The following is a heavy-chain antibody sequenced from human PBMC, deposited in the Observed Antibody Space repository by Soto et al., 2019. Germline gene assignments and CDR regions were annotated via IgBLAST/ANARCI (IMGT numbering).Heavy chain of an antibody. CDR2: IKSKTDGGTT. CDR3: TTDLWRIAVVVGSTGYFNP. J-gene: IGHJ5*02. CDR1: GFTFSNAW. D-gene: IGHD2-15*01. V-gene: IGHV3-15*01. Sequence: PGGSLRLSCGASGFTFSNAWMIWVRQAPGKGLEWVGRIKSKTDGGTTDYAAPVKGRFTISRDDSKNTLYLQMNSLKTEDTAVYYCTTDLWRIAVVVGSTGYFNPWGQGTPVTVSS.